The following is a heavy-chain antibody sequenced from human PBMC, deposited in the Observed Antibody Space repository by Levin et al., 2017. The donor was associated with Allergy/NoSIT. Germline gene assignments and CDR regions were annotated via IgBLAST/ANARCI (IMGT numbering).Heavy chain of an antibody. CDR1: GFTFSDYY. J-gene: IGHJ4*02. CDR2: ISSSSTI. Sequence: GGSLRLSCAASGFTFSDYYMNWVRQAPGKGLEWVSSISSSSTIYYADSVKGRFTISRDNAKNSLYLQMNSLRAEDTAVYYCARDPSGCVVVTVGEALGFDYWGQGTLVTVSS. CDR3: ARDPSGCVVVTVGEALGFDY. V-gene: IGHV3-69-1*01. D-gene: IGHD2-21*02.